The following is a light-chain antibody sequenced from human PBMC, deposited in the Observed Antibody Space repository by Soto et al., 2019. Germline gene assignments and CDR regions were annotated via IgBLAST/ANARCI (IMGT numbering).Light chain of an antibody. Sequence: EIVLTQSPCTLSLSPGERATLSCRASQSLSNIYLAWYQQKPGQAPRVLIYGVSTRATGIPDRFSGSGSGTDFTLTISRLEPEDFAVYYCQQYGTLPFTFGPGTKVDIK. CDR2: GVS. J-gene: IGKJ3*01. V-gene: IGKV3-20*01. CDR3: QQYGTLPFT. CDR1: QSLSNIY.